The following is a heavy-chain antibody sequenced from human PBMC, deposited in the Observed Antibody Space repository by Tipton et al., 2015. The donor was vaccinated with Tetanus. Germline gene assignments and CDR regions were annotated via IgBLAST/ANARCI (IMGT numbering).Heavy chain of an antibody. CDR3: ARDRRGGLWLDGGFDY. D-gene: IGHD3-10*01. V-gene: IGHV3-30-3*01. Sequence: SLRLSCAASGLTFSNFVIHWVRQAPGKGLESVAIISYDGSKKYYADSVKGRFTISRDNSKNALYLQMNSLRVEDTAMYYCARDRRGGLWLDGGFDYWGQGTLVTVPS. CDR2: ISYDGSKK. J-gene: IGHJ4*02. CDR1: GLTFSNFV.